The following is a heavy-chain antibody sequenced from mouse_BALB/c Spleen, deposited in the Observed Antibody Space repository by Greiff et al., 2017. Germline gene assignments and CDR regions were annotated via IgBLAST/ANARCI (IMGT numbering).Heavy chain of an antibody. Sequence: EVQLQESGPGLVKPSQSLSLTCSVTGYSITSGYYWNWIRQFPGNKLEWMGYISYDGSNNYNPSLKNRISITRDTSKNQFFLKLNSVTTEDTATYYCARAGNHWYFDVWGAGTTVTVAS. D-gene: IGHD2-1*01. CDR3: ARAGNHWYFDV. CDR2: ISYDGSN. V-gene: IGHV3-6*02. CDR1: GYSITSGYY. J-gene: IGHJ1*01.